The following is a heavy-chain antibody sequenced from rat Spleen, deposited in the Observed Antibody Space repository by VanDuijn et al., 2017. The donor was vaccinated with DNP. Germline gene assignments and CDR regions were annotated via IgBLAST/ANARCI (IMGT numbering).Heavy chain of an antibody. CDR1: GFTFSAYY. CDR3: VRWNSGHFDY. CDR2: IGSPAYAP. V-gene: IGHV5-22*01. Sequence: EVHLVESGGGLVQPGRSLKLSCAASGFTFSAYYMAWVRQAPAKGLEWVAYIGSPAYAPYYADSVKGRFTISRDNAKSTLYLQMNSLRSEDMATYYCVRWNSGHFDYWGQGVMVTVSS. J-gene: IGHJ2*01. D-gene: IGHD4-3*01.